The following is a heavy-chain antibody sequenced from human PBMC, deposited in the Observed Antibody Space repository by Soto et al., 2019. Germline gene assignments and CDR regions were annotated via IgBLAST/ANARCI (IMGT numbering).Heavy chain of an antibody. Sequence: EVQLLESGGALVQPGGSLRLSCAASGFTFSNYAMSWVRQAPGKGLDWISTITYSGGSTHYADSVKGPFTVSRDNSKNTLYLQVNSLRAEDTAVYYCAKKYSYSSGTYLFYFDYWGQGTLVTVSS. CDR3: AKKYSYSSGTYLFYFDY. D-gene: IGHD3-10*01. J-gene: IGHJ4*02. CDR2: ITYSGGST. V-gene: IGHV3-23*01. CDR1: GFTFSNYA.